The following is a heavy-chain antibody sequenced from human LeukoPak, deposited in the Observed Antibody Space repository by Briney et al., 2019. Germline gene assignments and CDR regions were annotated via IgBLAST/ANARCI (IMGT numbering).Heavy chain of an antibody. CDR1: GGSISTYY. Sequence: KASETLSLTCTVSGGSISTYYWNWMRQRPGQGREWFGYIYYSGSTNYNPSLKSRVTISVDSSKNQFFVKLSSVAAADTTLYHCARDLRDSSGSRRGAFDISSEGTVVTVSS. J-gene: IGHJ3*02. V-gene: IGHV4-59*01. D-gene: IGHD6-19*01. CDR3: ARDLRDSSGSRRGAFDI. CDR2: IYYSGST.